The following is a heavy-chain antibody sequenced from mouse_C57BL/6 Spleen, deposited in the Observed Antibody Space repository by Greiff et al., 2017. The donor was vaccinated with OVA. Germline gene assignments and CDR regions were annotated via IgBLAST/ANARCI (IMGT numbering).Heavy chain of an antibody. J-gene: IGHJ3*01. CDR1: GYTFTSYG. CDR2: IYPKSGNT. Sequence: QVQLQQSGAELARPGASVKLSCKASGYTFTSYGISWVKQRTGQGLEWIGQIYPKSGNTYYKEKCKCKATLTADKSSSTAYMELRSLTSEDSAVYFCAREGLTGTRENWFAYWGQGTLVTVSA. CDR3: AREGLTGTRENWFAY. D-gene: IGHD4-1*01. V-gene: IGHV1-81*01.